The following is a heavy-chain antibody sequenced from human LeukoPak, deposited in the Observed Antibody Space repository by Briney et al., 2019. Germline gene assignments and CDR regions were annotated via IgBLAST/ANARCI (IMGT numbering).Heavy chain of an antibody. CDR1: GYSFTTNW. Sequence: GESLKISCKGSGYSFTTNWIGWVRQMPGKGLEWMGIIYPGDSETRYSPSFQGLVTISADKSISTAYLQWSSLKASDTAIYYCVRSRGYSYGYSYYFDYWGQGTLVTVSS. CDR3: VRSRGYSYGYSYYFDY. CDR2: IYPGDSET. D-gene: IGHD5-18*01. J-gene: IGHJ4*02. V-gene: IGHV5-51*01.